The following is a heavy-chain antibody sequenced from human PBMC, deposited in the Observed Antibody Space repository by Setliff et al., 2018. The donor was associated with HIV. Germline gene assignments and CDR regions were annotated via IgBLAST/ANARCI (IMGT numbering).Heavy chain of an antibody. D-gene: IGHD2-2*01. J-gene: IGHJ4*02. Sequence: LSLTCTVSGGSISSYYWSWIRQPAGKGLEWIGRIYTSGSTNYNPSLKSRVTMSVDTSKNQFSLKLGSVTAADTAVYYCARSMRGYCSDTSCRTFDYWGQGTLVTVSS. CDR1: GGSISSYY. V-gene: IGHV4-4*07. CDR3: ARSMRGYCSDTSCRTFDY. CDR2: IYTSGST.